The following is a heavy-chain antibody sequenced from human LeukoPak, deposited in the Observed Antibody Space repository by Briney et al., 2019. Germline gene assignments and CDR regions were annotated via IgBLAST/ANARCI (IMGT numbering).Heavy chain of an antibody. CDR1: GGSISSRSYY. J-gene: IGHJ5*02. D-gene: IGHD3-3*01. V-gene: IGHV4-39*07. Sequence: SETLSLTCTVSGGSISSRSYYWGWIRQPPGKGLEWFGCFYYSGNTYYNPSLKSRVTMSVDTSQRRFSLKLTSVTAADTAIYYWVRDIKPYYDFWIGNSRLRSGWFDPWGQGTLVTVSS. CDR3: VRDIKPYYDFWIGNSRLRSGWFDP. CDR2: FYYSGNT.